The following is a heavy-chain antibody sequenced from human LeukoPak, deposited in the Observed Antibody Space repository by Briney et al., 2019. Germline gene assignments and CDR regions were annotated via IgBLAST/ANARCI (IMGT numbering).Heavy chain of an antibody. Sequence: SETLSLTCTVPGGSISSYYWSWIRQPAGKGLEWIGRIYTSGSTNYNPSLKSRVTMSVDTSKNQFSLKLSSVTAADTAVYYCARGSGSGYDMPSYYYYYMDVWGKGTTVTVSS. J-gene: IGHJ6*03. CDR2: IYTSGST. V-gene: IGHV4-4*07. D-gene: IGHD5-12*01. CDR1: GGSISSYY. CDR3: ARGSGSGYDMPSYYYYYMDV.